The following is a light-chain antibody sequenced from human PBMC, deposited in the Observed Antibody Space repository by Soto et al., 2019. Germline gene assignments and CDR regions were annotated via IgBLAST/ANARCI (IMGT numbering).Light chain of an antibody. CDR3: SSYTSSTTLVV. Sequence: QSALTQPASVSGSPGQSITISCTGTSSDVGGYNYVSWYQQHPGKAPKLMIYDVRTRPSGVSTRFSGSKSGNTASLTISGLQAEDEADYYCSSYTSSTTLVVFGGGTKLTVL. CDR1: SSDVGGYNY. CDR2: DVR. J-gene: IGLJ2*01. V-gene: IGLV2-14*03.